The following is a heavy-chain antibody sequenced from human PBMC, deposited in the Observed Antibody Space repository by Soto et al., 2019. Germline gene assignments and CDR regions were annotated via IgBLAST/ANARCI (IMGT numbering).Heavy chain of an antibody. CDR3: AINIAANGDFDL. CDR2: ISSSSSYI. CDR1: GFTFSSYS. Sequence: GGSLRLSCAASGFTFSSYSMNWVRQAPGKGLEWVSSISSSSSYIYYADSVKGRFTISRDNAKNSLYLQMNSLRAEDTAVYYCAINIAANGDFDLWGRGTLVTVSS. D-gene: IGHD6-13*01. V-gene: IGHV3-21*01. J-gene: IGHJ2*01.